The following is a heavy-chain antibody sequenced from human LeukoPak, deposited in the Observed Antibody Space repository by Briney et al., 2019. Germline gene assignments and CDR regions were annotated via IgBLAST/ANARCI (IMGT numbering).Heavy chain of an antibody. CDR1: GGSISSHY. Sequence: SETLSLSCTVSGGSISSHYLSWVRQPPGKGLEWVGYIYYVGSTNYNPSLKSRDTISIDTSKNQFSLKMTSVTAADTAVYYCARVAQERVTMVRGVIFHFDSSGQGTLVTVSS. CDR3: ARVAQERVTMVRGVIFHFDS. J-gene: IGHJ4*02. V-gene: IGHV4-59*11. D-gene: IGHD3-10*01. CDR2: IYYVGST.